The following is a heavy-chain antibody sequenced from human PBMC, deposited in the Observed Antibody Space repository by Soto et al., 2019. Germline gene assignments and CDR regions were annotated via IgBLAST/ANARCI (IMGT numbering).Heavy chain of an antibody. CDR2: INPDSGAT. CDR3: ARGDYGTGGYPFPYFDY. V-gene: IGHV1-2*02. CDR1: GYSFTGYY. D-gene: IGHD2-8*02. J-gene: IGHJ4*02. Sequence: HEHLVQSGAEVKRPGASLKVSCKASGYSFTGYYIHWVRQAPGQGLEWMGWINPDSGATNYAQNFQGQVTPASDTSISTASMDLTSLTSDDTAVYYCARGDYGTGGYPFPYFDYWGQGTLVIVSS.